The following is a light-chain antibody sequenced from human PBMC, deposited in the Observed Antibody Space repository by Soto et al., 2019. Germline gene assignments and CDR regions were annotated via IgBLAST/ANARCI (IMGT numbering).Light chain of an antibody. Sequence: QSVLTQPPSVSGAPGQRVTTSCTGSSSNIGAGYDVHWYQQVPGTAPKLLIYGNINRPSGVPDRFSGSKSGTSASLAITGLQADDEADYYCQSYDSSLTVVFGGGTKLTVL. CDR3: QSYDSSLTVV. J-gene: IGLJ2*01. CDR1: SSNIGAGYD. V-gene: IGLV1-40*01. CDR2: GNI.